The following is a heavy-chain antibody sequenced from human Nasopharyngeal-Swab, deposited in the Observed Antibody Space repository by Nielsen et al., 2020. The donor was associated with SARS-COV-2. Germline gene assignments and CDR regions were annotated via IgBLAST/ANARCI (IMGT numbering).Heavy chain of an antibody. Sequence: VRQAPGKGLEWVSVIYRGCSTYYADSVKGRFTISRDNSKKTLYLQMNSLRAEDTAVYYCARDGSYSSGYFDYWGQGTLITVSS. V-gene: IGHV3-53*01. CDR2: IYRGCST. D-gene: IGHD6-19*01. CDR3: ARDGSYSSGYFDY. J-gene: IGHJ4*02.